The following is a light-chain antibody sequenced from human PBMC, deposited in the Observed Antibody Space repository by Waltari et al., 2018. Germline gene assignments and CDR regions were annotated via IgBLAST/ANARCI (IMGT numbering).Light chain of an antibody. CDR1: QSVLYSSNNKNY. Sequence: DIVMTQSPDSLAVSLGERATINCKSSQSVLYSSNNKNYLVWYHQKPGQPPKLLIYWASTRESGVPDRVSGSGSGTDFTLTISSLQAEDVAVYYCQQYYSTPLTFGQGTKVEIK. V-gene: IGKV4-1*01. J-gene: IGKJ1*01. CDR2: WAS. CDR3: QQYYSTPLT.